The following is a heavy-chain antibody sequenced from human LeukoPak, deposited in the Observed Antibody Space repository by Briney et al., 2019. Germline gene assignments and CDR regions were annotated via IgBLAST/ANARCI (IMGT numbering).Heavy chain of an antibody. CDR3: AKEESGSSWLIDY. CDR1: GFTFSSYA. V-gene: IGHV3-30-3*01. D-gene: IGHD6-13*01. J-gene: IGHJ4*02. Sequence: PGRSLRLSCAASGFTFSSYAMHWVRQAPGKGLEWVAVISYDGSNKYYADSVKGRFTISRDNSKNTLYLQMNSLRAEDTAVYYCAKEESGSSWLIDYWGQGTLVTVSS. CDR2: ISYDGSNK.